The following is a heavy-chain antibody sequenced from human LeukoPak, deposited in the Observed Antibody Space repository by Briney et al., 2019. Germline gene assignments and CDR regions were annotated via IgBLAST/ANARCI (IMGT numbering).Heavy chain of an antibody. J-gene: IGHJ6*03. V-gene: IGHV4-39*07. D-gene: IGHD2-2*01. CDR2: INHSGST. Sequence: SETLSLTCTVSGGSISSGSYYWSWIRQPPGKGLEWIGEINHSGSTNYNPSLKSRVTISVDTSKNQFSLKLSSVTAADTAVYYCARGYFTSWRKYYYYMDVWGKGTTVTVSS. CDR1: GGSISSGSYY. CDR3: ARGYFTSWRKYYYYMDV.